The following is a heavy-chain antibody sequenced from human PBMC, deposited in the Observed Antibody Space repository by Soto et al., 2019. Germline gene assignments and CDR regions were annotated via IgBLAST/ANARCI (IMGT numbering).Heavy chain of an antibody. J-gene: IGHJ3*02. V-gene: IGHV3-23*01. D-gene: IGHD3-3*01. CDR1: GFTFSSYA. Sequence: PGGSLRLSCAASGFTFSSYAMSWVRQAPGKGLEWVSAISGSGGSTYYADSVKGRFTISRDNSKNTLYLQMNSLRAEDTAVYYCAKVEGRWSGYPSVGAFDIWGQGTMVTVSS. CDR3: AKVEGRWSGYPSVGAFDI. CDR2: ISGSGGST.